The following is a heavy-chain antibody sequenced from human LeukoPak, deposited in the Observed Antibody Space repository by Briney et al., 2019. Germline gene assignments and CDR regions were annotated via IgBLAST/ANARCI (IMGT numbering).Heavy chain of an antibody. V-gene: IGHV3-48*03. J-gene: IGHJ4*02. CDR3: ARKPWIQLWSVYFDY. Sequence: GGSLRLSCAASGFTFSNYEMNWVRQAPGKGLEWISYISASGNPMFYADSVKGRFTISRDNAKNSLYLQMNSLRAEDTAVYYCARKPWIQLWSVYFDYWGQGTLVTVSS. D-gene: IGHD5-18*01. CDR2: ISASGNPM. CDR1: GFTFSNYE.